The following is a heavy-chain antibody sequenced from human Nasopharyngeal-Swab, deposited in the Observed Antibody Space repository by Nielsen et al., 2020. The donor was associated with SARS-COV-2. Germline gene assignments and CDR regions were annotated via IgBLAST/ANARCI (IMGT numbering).Heavy chain of an antibody. J-gene: IGHJ6*03. CDR2: IYYSGST. V-gene: IGHV4-31*02. Sequence: WIRQPPGKGLEWIGYIYYSGSTYYNPSLKSRVTISVDTSKNQFSLKLSSVTAADTAVYYCAREGYCGGGSCYSGRPYYYYYMDVWGKGTTVTVSS. D-gene: IGHD2-15*01. CDR3: AREGYCGGGSCYSGRPYYYYYMDV.